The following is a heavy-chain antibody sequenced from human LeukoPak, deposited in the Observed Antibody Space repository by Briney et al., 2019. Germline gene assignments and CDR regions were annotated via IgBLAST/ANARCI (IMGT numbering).Heavy chain of an antibody. Sequence: PSETLSLTCTVSGGSISSGGYYWSWIRQHPGKGLEWIGYIYYSGSTYYNPSRKSRVTISVDTSKNQFSLKLSSVTAADTAVYYCARDVRDCSSTSCYKGFDYWGQGTLVTVSS. D-gene: IGHD2-2*02. J-gene: IGHJ4*02. CDR2: IYYSGST. CDR1: GGSISSGGYY. V-gene: IGHV4-31*03. CDR3: ARDVRDCSSTSCYKGFDY.